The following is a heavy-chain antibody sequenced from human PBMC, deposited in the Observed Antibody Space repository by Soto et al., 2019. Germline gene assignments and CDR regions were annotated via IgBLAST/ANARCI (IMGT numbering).Heavy chain of an antibody. D-gene: IGHD6-13*01. J-gene: IGHJ5*02. Sequence: EVQLVESGGGLVQPGGSLRLSCAASGFTFSSYWMSWVRQAPGKGLEWVANIKQDGSEKYYVDSVKGRFTISRDNAKNSLYLQMNSLRAEDTAVYYCARGAYSSSWYWVYNWFDPWGQGTLVTVSS. CDR2: IKQDGSEK. CDR3: ARGAYSSSWYWVYNWFDP. CDR1: GFTFSSYW. V-gene: IGHV3-7*03.